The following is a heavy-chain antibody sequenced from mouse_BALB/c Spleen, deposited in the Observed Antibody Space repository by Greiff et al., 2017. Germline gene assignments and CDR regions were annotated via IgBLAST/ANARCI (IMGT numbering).Heavy chain of an antibody. J-gene: IGHJ4*01. CDR1: GFSLSTSGMG. D-gene: IGHD1-1*01. CDR2: IYWDDDK. V-gene: IGHV8-12*01. CDR3: ARRGYGGMDY. Sequence: ESGPGILQPSQTLSLTCSFSGFSLSTSGMGVSWIRQPSGKGLEWLAHIYWDDDKRYNPSLKSRLTISKDTSSNQVFLKITSVDTADTATYYCARRGYGGMDYWGQGTSVTVSS.